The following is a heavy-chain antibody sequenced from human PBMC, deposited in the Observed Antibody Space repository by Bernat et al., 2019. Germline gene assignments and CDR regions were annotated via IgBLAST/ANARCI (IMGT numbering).Heavy chain of an antibody. Sequence: QVQLVESGGGVVQPGRSLRLSCAASGFTFSSYAMHWVRQAPGKGLEWVAVISYDGSNKYYADSVKGRFTISRDNSKNTLYLQMNSLRAEDTAVYYCAGDGYSSSSNYYYYYMDVWGKGTTVTVSS. J-gene: IGHJ6*03. CDR1: GFTFSSYA. V-gene: IGHV3-30*01. CDR2: ISYDGSNK. D-gene: IGHD6-6*01. CDR3: AGDGYSSSSNYYYYYMDV.